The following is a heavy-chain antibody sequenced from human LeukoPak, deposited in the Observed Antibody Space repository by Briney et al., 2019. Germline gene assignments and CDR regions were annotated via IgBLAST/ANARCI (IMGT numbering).Heavy chain of an antibody. CDR3: ARGNGYLRWFDY. Sequence: ASVKVSCKASGYTFTSYYMHWVRQTPGRGLEWMGLINPNSGDTKYPQKFQGRVTMTRDTSISTVYMELSSLRSDDTALYYCARGNGYLRWFDYWGQGTLVTVSS. CDR1: GYTFTSYY. CDR2: INPNSGDT. D-gene: IGHD5-18*01. V-gene: IGHV1-2*02. J-gene: IGHJ4*02.